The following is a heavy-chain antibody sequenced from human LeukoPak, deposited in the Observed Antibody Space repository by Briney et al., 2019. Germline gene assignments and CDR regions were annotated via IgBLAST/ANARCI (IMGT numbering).Heavy chain of an antibody. CDR1: GGTFSSYA. Sequence: ASVKVSCKASGGTFSSYAISWVRQAPGQGLEWMGGIIPIFGTANYAQKLQGRVTMTTDTSTSTAYMELRSLRSDDTAVYYCARGGAAEFDYWGQGTLVTVSS. CDR3: ARGGAAEFDY. D-gene: IGHD6-13*01. CDR2: IIPIFGTA. V-gene: IGHV1-69*05. J-gene: IGHJ4*02.